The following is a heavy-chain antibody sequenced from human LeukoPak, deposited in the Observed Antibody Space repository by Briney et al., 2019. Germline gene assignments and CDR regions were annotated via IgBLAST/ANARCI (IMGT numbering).Heavy chain of an antibody. CDR2: IWYDGSRK. V-gene: IGHV3-33*06. J-gene: IGHJ4*02. CDR3: ANYGDYQYFDY. D-gene: IGHD4-17*01. Sequence: GRSLRLSCAASGFTFSSYGMHWVRQAPGKGLEWVAVIWYDGSRKYYADSVKGRFTISRDNSKNTLYLQMNSLKTDDTAVYYCANYGDYQYFDYWGQGTPVTVSS. CDR1: GFTFSSYG.